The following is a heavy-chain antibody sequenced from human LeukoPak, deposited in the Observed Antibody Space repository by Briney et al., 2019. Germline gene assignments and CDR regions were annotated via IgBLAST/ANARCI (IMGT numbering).Heavy chain of an antibody. J-gene: IGHJ6*03. CDR2: IIPIFGTA. Sequence: SVKVSCKASGGTFSSYAISWVRQAPGQGLEWMGGIIPIFGTANYAQKFQGRVTVTTDESTSTAYMELSSLRSEDTAVYYCARGVPATYYYYYYMDVWGKGTTVTVSS. CDR3: ARGVPATYYYYYYMDV. V-gene: IGHV1-69*05. D-gene: IGHD2-2*01. CDR1: GGTFSSYA.